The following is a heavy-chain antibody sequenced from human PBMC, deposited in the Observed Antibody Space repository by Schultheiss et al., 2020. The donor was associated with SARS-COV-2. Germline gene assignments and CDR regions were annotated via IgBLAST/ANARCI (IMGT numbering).Heavy chain of an antibody. CDR1: GFVVYTNY. CDR3: ARAERTFFYYMDV. Sequence: GESLKISCVASGFVVYTNYMTWVRQAPGKGLEWVSVIYTDGSTYFADSVKGRFTFSRDNSKNTLYLQMNSLRVDDTAVYYCARAERTFFYYMDVWGIGTTVTVSS. CDR2: IYTDGST. D-gene: IGHD2/OR15-2a*01. V-gene: IGHV3-53*01. J-gene: IGHJ6*03.